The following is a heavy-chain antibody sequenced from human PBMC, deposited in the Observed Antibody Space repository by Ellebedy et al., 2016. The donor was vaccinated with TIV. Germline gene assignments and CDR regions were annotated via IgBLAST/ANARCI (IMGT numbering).Heavy chain of an antibody. CDR1: GFTVRSNY. V-gene: IGHV3-66*01. D-gene: IGHD3-3*01. CDR3: ARDGLEWLSRDFDY. Sequence: PGGSLRLSCASSGFTVRSNYMSWVRQAPGKGLELVSVIYSGGSTYYADSVKGRFTISRDNSKNTLYLQMNSLRAEDTAVYYCARDGLEWLSRDFDYWGQGTLVTGSS. CDR2: IYSGGST. J-gene: IGHJ4*02.